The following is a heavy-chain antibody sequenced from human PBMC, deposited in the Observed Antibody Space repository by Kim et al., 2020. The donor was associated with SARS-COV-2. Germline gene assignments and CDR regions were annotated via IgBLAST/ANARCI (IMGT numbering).Heavy chain of an antibody. J-gene: IGHJ6*01. CDR1: GGSFSGYY. D-gene: IGHD3-9*01. Sequence: SETLSLTCAVYGGSFSGYYWSWIRQPPGKGLEWIGEINHSGSTNYNPSLKSRVTISVDTSKNQFSLTLSSVTAADTAVYYCARGNTISPFYYYYYCMDV. CDR2: INHSGST. CDR3: ARGNTISPFYYYYYCMDV. V-gene: IGHV4-34*01.